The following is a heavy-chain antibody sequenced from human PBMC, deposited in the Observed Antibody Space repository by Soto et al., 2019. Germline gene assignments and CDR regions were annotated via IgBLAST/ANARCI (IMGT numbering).Heavy chain of an antibody. CDR1: GFTFSDYY. Sequence: QVQLVESGGGLVKPGGSLRLSCAASGFTFSDYYMSWIRQAPGKGLEWVSYISSSSSYTNYADSVKGRFTISRDNAKNSLYLQMNILRAEDTAVYYCARAPYSSSWYLFDYWGQGTLVTVSS. CDR2: ISSSSSYT. CDR3: ARAPYSSSWYLFDY. J-gene: IGHJ4*02. V-gene: IGHV3-11*06. D-gene: IGHD6-13*01.